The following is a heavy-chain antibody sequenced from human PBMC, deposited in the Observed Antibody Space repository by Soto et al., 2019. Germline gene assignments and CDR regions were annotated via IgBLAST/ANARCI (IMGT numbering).Heavy chain of an antibody. J-gene: IGHJ6*04. CDR1: GGTFSSYT. Sequence: SVKVSCKASGGTFSSYTIGWVRQAPGQGLEWMGRIIPILGIANYAQKFQGRVTITADKSTSTAYMELSSLRSEDTAVYYCARTITIFGVVIIPVAMDVWGKGTTVTVSS. CDR3: ARTITIFGVVIIPVAMDV. D-gene: IGHD3-3*01. V-gene: IGHV1-69*02. CDR2: IIPILGIA.